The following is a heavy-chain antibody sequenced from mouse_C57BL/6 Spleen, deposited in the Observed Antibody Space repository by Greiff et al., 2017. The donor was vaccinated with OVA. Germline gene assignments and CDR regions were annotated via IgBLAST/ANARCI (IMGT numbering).Heavy chain of an antibody. CDR3: TKTPDYYGSRDWYFDV. CDR1: GYTFTDYE. D-gene: IGHD1-1*01. CDR2: IDPETGGT. Sequence: VQRVESGAELVRPGASVTLSCKASGYTFTDYEMHWVKQTPVHGLEWIGAIDPETGGTAYNQKFKGKAILTADKSSSTAYMELRSLTSEDSAVYYCTKTPDYYGSRDWYFDVWGTGTTVTVSS. J-gene: IGHJ1*03. V-gene: IGHV1-15*01.